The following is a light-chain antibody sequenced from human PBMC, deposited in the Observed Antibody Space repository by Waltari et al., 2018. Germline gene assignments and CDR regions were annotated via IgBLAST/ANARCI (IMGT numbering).Light chain of an antibody. J-gene: IGLJ3*02. CDR3: QTGGHGTWV. CDR2: VNSDGSH. V-gene: IGLV4-69*01. Sequence: QLVLTQSPSASASLGASVKLTCTLSSGHSSNVIAWLQQQPEKGPRFLLKVNSDGSHRKGAEIPVRFSGPSSGAERYLSISSLQSEDEADYFCQTGGHGTWVFGGGTKLTVL. CDR1: SGHSSNV.